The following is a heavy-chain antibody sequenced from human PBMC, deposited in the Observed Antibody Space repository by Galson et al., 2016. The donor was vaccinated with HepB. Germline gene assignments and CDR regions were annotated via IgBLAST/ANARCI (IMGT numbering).Heavy chain of an antibody. CDR1: GGSISSDYY. D-gene: IGHD6-19*01. Sequence: ETLSLTCIVSGGSISSDYYWGWIRQPPGRGLEWIGSIYSSEGTYYNPSLKSRVTISVDTSKNQFSLRLNSVTTADTGVYYCATGIVVAGKYYYYYMDVWGKGTTVTVSS. J-gene: IGHJ6*03. CDR2: IYSSEGT. CDR3: ATGIVVAGKYYYYYMDV. V-gene: IGHV4-39*01.